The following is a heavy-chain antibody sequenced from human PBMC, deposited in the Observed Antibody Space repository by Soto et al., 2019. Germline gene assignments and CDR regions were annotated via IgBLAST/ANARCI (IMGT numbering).Heavy chain of an antibody. CDR3: AKGGNTNNNYSYYVDV. Sequence: EVQLLESGGGLVQPGGSLRLSCAASGFTFSDYALSWVRQAPGKGLEWVSTISGSGDNTYHADSVKGRITVSRDNSKNTLYLQMSSLSAEDTAVYYCAKGGNTNNNYSYYVDVWGKGTAVTVSS. CDR1: GFTFSDYA. CDR2: ISGSGDNT. D-gene: IGHD1-1*01. V-gene: IGHV3-23*01. J-gene: IGHJ6*03.